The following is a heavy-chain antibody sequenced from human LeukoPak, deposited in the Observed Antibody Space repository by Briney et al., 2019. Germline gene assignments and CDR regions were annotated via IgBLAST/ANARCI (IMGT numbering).Heavy chain of an antibody. CDR1: GYSFTTYW. D-gene: IGHD6-19*01. J-gene: IGHJ6*02. Sequence: GESLKISCKASGYSFTTYWIGWVRQMPGKGLEWMGIIYPGDSDTRYSPSFQGQVTISADKSISTAYLQWSSLKASDTAMYYCARQSRVSSSGWHYYYYGMDVWGQGTTVTVSS. V-gene: IGHV5-51*01. CDR2: IYPGDSDT. CDR3: ARQSRVSSSGWHYYYYGMDV.